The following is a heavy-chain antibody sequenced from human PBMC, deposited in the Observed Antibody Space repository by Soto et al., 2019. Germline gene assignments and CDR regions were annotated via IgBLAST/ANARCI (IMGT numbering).Heavy chain of an antibody. D-gene: IGHD4-17*01. Sequence: EVQLVESGGGLVKPGGSLRLSCAASGFTFSSYSMNWVRQAPGKGLEWVSSISSSSSYIYYADSVKGRFTISRGNAKNSLYLQMHSLRSEDTAVYYWARGFYDGDHSYYYYYMDVWGKGTTVTVSS. CDR1: GFTFSSYS. CDR2: ISSSSSYI. J-gene: IGHJ6*03. CDR3: ARGFYDGDHSYYYYYMDV. V-gene: IGHV3-21*01.